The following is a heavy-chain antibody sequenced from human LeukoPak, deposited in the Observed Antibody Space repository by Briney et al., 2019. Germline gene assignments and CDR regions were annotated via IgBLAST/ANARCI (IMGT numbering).Heavy chain of an antibody. CDR1: GFTFSSYG. Sequence: PGRSLRLSCAASGFTFSSYGMHWVRQAPGKGLEWVAVIWYDGSNKYYADSVTGRFTISRDNSKNTLYLQMNSLRAEDTAVYYCAIIAVAGFDYWGQGTLVTVSS. CDR2: IWYDGSNK. CDR3: AIIAVAGFDY. V-gene: IGHV3-33*01. J-gene: IGHJ4*02. D-gene: IGHD6-19*01.